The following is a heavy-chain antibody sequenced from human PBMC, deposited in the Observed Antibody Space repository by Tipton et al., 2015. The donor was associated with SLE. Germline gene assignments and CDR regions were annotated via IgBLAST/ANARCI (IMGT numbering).Heavy chain of an antibody. J-gene: IGHJ3*02. CDR2: INDRGGST. V-gene: IGHV3-23*01. Sequence: GSLRLSCAASGFSFSSFGMSWVRQAPGKGLEWVSRINDRGGSTYYADSVKGRFTISRDNSKNTLYLQMNNLRVEDTAVYSCIKHRSETWYQDAFDIWGQGTMVTVAP. CDR3: IKHRSETWYQDAFDI. D-gene: IGHD6-25*01. CDR1: GFSFSSFG.